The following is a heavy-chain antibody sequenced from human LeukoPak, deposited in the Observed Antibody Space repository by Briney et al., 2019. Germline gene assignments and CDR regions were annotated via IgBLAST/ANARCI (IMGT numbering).Heavy chain of an antibody. CDR1: GYTFTSYY. J-gene: IGHJ5*02. D-gene: IGHD2-2*01. CDR3: ARGGSLLFCSSTSCKNWFDP. V-gene: IGHV1-46*01. Sequence: ASVKVSCKASGYTFTSYYMHWVRQAPGQGLEWMGIINPSGGSTSYAQKFQGRVTMTRDMSTSTVYMELSSLRSEDTAVYYCARGGSLLFCSSTSCKNWFDPWGQGTLVTVSS. CDR2: INPSGGST.